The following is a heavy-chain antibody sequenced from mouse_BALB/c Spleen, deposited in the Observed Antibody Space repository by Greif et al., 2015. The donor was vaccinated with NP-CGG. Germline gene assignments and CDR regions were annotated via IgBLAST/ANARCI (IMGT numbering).Heavy chain of an antibody. CDR1: GFNIQDTY. D-gene: IGHD1-1*01. CDR2: IDPANGNT. V-gene: IGHV14-3*02. CDR3: ARYVYYRSTFDY. Sequence: VQLQQSGAELVKPGASVRLSCTASGFNIQDTYMHWVKQRPEQGLEWIGRIDPANGNTRYDPKFQGKATITADTSSNTAYLQLSSLTSEDTAVYFCARYVYYRSTFDYWGQGTTFTVSS. J-gene: IGHJ2*01.